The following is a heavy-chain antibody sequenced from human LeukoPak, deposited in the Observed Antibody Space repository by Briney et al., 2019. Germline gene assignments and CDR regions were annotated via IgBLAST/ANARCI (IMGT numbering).Heavy chain of an antibody. CDR2: IYSGGST. V-gene: IGHV3-66*01. J-gene: IGHJ4*02. CDR1: GFTVSSNY. CDR3: ARAGGYSPFDY. D-gene: IGHD5-18*01. Sequence: GGSLRLSCAASGFTVSSNYMSWVRQAPGKGLEWVSVIYSGGSTYYADSVKGRFTISRDNSKNTLYLQMNSVRAEDTAVYYCARAGGYSPFDYWGQGTLVTVSS.